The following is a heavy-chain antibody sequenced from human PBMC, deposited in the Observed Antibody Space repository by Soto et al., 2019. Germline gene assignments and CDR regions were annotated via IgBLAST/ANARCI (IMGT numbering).Heavy chain of an antibody. CDR2: IWYDGSNK. CDR1: GFTFSSYG. Sequence: ESGGGVVQPGRSLRLSCAASGFTFSSYGMHWVRQAPGKGLEWVAVIWYDGSNKYYADSVKGRFTISRDNSKNTLYLQMNSLRAEDTAVYYCARDYCTNGVCYFDYWGQGTLVTVSS. J-gene: IGHJ4*02. D-gene: IGHD2-8*01. CDR3: ARDYCTNGVCYFDY. V-gene: IGHV3-33*01.